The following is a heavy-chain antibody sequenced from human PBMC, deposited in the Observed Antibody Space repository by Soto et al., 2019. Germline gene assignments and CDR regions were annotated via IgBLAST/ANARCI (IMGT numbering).Heavy chain of an antibody. CDR1: GFTVSDNF. D-gene: IGHD1-26*01. J-gene: IGHJ3*02. V-gene: IGHV3-66*01. Sequence: EVQLVESGGNSVQPGGSLRLSCAASGFTVSDNFMSWVRQAPGKGLEWVSVIYAVGTTFHADSLKGRFIMSRDNYKNTLHLQMNSLRVDDTAIYYCARGTWEGFDIWGQGTMVTVSS. CDR3: ARGTWEGFDI. CDR2: IYAVGTT.